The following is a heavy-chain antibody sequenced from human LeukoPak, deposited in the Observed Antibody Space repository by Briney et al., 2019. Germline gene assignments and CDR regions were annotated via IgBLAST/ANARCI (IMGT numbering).Heavy chain of an antibody. CDR2: ISYDGSNK. V-gene: IGHV3-30-3*02. D-gene: IGHD3-3*01. CDR3: AKSKGGDFWSGYYTDESGVFDY. CDR1: GFTFSSYA. J-gene: IGHJ4*02. Sequence: GGSLRLSCAASGFTFSSYAMHWVRQAPGKGLEWVAVISYDGSNKYYADPVKGRFTISRDNSKNTLYLQMNSLRAEDTAVYYCAKSKGGDFWSGYYTDESGVFDYWGQGTLVTVSS.